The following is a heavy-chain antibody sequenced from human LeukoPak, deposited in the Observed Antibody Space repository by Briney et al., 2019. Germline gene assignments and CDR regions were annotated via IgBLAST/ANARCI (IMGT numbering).Heavy chain of an antibody. CDR3: ARERCSGGSCYYYGMDG. CDR1: GFTFSSYS. V-gene: IGHV3-21*01. D-gene: IGHD2-15*01. Sequence: GGSLRLSCAASGFTFSSYSMNWVRQAPGKGLEWVSSISSSSSYIYYADSVKGRFTISRDNAKNSLYLQMNSLRAEDTAVYYCARERCSGGSCYYYGMDGWGQGTTVTVSS. J-gene: IGHJ6*02. CDR2: ISSSSSYI.